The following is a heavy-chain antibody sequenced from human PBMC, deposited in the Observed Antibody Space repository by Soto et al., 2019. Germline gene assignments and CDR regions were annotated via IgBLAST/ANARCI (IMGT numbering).Heavy chain of an antibody. J-gene: IGHJ4*02. CDR2: ISYDGSNK. D-gene: IGHD4-17*01. CDR1: GFTFSSYG. V-gene: IGHV3-30*03. Sequence: QVQLVESGGGVVQPGRSLRLSCAASGFTFSSYGMHWVRQAPGKGLEWVAVISYDGSNKYYADSVKGRFTISRDNSKNTLYLQMNSLRDEDTAVYYCLPPVTTDLNDYWGQGTLVTVSS. CDR3: LPPVTTDLNDY.